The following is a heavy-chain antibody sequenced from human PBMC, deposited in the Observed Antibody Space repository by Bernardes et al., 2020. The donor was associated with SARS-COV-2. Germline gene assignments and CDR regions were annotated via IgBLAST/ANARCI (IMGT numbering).Heavy chain of an antibody. V-gene: IGHV3-30*18. CDR2: ISYDGSNK. J-gene: IGHJ6*02. CDR3: AKDLIAGALLDPLYYYYYGMDV. Sequence: GGSLRLSCAASGFTFSSYGMHWVRQAPGKGLEWVAVISYDGSNKYYADSVKGRFTISRDNSKNTLYLQMNSLRAEDTAVYYCAKDLIAGALLDPLYYYYYGMDVWGQGTTVTVSS. CDR1: GFTFSSYG. D-gene: IGHD1-26*01.